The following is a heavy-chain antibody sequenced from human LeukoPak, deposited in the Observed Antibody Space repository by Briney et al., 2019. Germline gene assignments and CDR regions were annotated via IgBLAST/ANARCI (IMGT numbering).Heavy chain of an antibody. V-gene: IGHV4-59*01. D-gene: IGHD1-26*01. J-gene: IGHJ2*01. Sequence: PSETLSLTCTVSGGSISSYYWSWIRQPPGKGLEWIGYIYYSGSTNYNPSLKSRVTISVDTSKNQFSLKLSSVTAADTAVYYCARGPVGATPGWYFDLWDRGTLVTVSS. CDR1: GGSISSYY. CDR2: IYYSGST. CDR3: ARGPVGATPGWYFDL.